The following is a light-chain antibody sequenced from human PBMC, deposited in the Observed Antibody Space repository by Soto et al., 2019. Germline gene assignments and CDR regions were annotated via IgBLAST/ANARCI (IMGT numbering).Light chain of an antibody. CDR2: GAS. CDR3: QQYGSSPFT. V-gene: IGKV3-20*01. J-gene: IGKJ3*01. CDR1: QSVSSNY. Sequence: EIVLTQSPGTLSLSSGERATLSCRASQSVSSNYLAWYQQKPGQAPRLLIYGASSRATGIPDRFSGSGSVTDFTLTISRLEPEDFAVYYCQQYGSSPFTFGPGTKVDIK.